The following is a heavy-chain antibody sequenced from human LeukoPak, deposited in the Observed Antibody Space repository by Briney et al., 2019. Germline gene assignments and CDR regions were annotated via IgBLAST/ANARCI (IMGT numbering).Heavy chain of an antibody. Sequence: ASVTVSCKASGGTFSSYAISWVRQAPGQGLEWMGGIIPIFGTANYAQKFQGRVTITADKSTSTAYMELSSLRSEDTAVYYCARSTVTTNRDYWGQGTLVTVSS. V-gene: IGHV1-69*06. D-gene: IGHD4-11*01. J-gene: IGHJ4*02. CDR2: IIPIFGTA. CDR1: GGTFSSYA. CDR3: ARSTVTTNRDY.